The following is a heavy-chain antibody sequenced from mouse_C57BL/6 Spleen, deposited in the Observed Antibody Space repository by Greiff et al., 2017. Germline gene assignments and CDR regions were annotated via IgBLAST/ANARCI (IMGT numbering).Heavy chain of an antibody. CDR2: ISYSGST. Sequence: EVKLQESGPGMVKPSQSLSLTCTVTGYSITSGYDWHWIRHFPGNKLEWMGYISYSGSTNYNPSLKSRISITHDTSKNHFFLKLNSVTTEDTATYYCARGDDYFWFAYWGQGTLVTVSA. V-gene: IGHV3-1*01. D-gene: IGHD2-4*01. CDR1: GYSITSGYD. J-gene: IGHJ3*01. CDR3: ARGDDYFWFAY.